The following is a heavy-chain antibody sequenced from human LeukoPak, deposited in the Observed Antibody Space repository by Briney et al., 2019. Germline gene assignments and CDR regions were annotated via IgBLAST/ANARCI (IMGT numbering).Heavy chain of an antibody. V-gene: IGHV3-21*01. J-gene: IGHJ3*02. D-gene: IGHD3-3*01. Sequence: GGSLRLSCAASGFTFSSYSMNWARQAPGKGLEWVSSISSSSSYIYYADSVKGRFTISRDNAKNSLYLQMNSLRAEDTAVYYCARVNYDFWSGTRGGAFDIWGQGTMVTVSS. CDR3: ARVNYDFWSGTRGGAFDI. CDR1: GFTFSSYS. CDR2: ISSSSSYI.